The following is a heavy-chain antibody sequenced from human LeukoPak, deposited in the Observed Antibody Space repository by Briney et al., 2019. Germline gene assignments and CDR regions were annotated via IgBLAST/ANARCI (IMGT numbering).Heavy chain of an antibody. Sequence: SETLSLTCTVSGGSISSYYWSWIRQPPGKGLGWIGYIYYSGSTNYNPSLKSRVTISVDTSKNQFSLRLSSVTAADTAVYYCARDHSSSSPPKYWGQGTLVTVSS. D-gene: IGHD6-6*01. J-gene: IGHJ4*02. CDR2: IYYSGST. CDR3: ARDHSSSSPPKY. V-gene: IGHV4-59*01. CDR1: GGSISSYY.